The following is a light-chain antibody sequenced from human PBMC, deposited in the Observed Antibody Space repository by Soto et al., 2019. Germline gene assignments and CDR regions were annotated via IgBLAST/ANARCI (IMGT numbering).Light chain of an antibody. Sequence: QSVLTQPPSVSAAPGQKVTIPCSGSSSNIGKNYVSWYQQLPGAAPKLLIYDNDNRPSGIPDRFSGSKSGASATLAITGLQTGDEADYFCATWDNSLSAVVFGGGTQLTVL. CDR3: ATWDNSLSAVV. J-gene: IGLJ2*01. CDR1: SSNIGKNY. CDR2: DND. V-gene: IGLV1-51*01.